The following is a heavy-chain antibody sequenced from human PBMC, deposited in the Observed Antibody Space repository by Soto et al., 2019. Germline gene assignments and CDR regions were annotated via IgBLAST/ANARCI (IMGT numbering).Heavy chain of an antibody. J-gene: IGHJ5*02. Sequence: GGSLRLSCAASGFTFSSYAMSWVRQVPGKGLEWVSAISGSGGSTYYADSVKGRFTISRDNSKNTLYLQMNSLRAEDTAVYYCAKDGNPIPYLTGYYRLGWFDPWGQGTLVTVSS. D-gene: IGHD3-9*01. CDR3: AKDGNPIPYLTGYYRLGWFDP. CDR2: ISGSGGST. CDR1: GFTFSSYA. V-gene: IGHV3-23*01.